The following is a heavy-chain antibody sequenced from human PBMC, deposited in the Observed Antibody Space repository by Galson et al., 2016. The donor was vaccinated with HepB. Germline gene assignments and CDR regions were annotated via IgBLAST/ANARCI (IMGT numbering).Heavy chain of an antibody. CDR3: ARDSVGFSPLSGVTPGGY. CDR1: GFTFSNFA. Sequence: SLRLSCAVSGFTFSNFAMSWVRQTPGKGLEWVSAIGGSGMSTFYADSVKGRFTISRDTSRNTLFLQMNSLRAEDTAVYYCARDSVGFSPLSGVTPGGYWGQGTLVTVSS. V-gene: IGHV3-23*01. J-gene: IGHJ4*02. CDR2: IGGSGMST. D-gene: IGHD2-21*02.